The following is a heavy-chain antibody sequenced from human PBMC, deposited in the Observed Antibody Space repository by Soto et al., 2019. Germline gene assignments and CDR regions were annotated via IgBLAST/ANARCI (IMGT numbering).Heavy chain of an antibody. CDR1: GFTFSSYG. V-gene: IGHV3-33*06. D-gene: IGHD4-4*01. CDR3: AKRRDGYSFDY. J-gene: IGHJ4*02. Sequence: PGGSLRLSCAASGFTFSSYGMHWVRQAPGKGLEWVAVIWYDGSNKYYADSVKGRFTISRDNSKNTLYLQMSSLRAEDAAIYYCAKRRDGYSFDYWGQGALVTVSS. CDR2: IWYDGSNK.